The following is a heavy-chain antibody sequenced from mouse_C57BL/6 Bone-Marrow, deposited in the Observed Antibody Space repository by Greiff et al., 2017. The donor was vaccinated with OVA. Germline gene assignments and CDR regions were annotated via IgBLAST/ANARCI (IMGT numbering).Heavy chain of an antibody. CDR1: GYTFTNYW. J-gene: IGHJ1*03. Sequence: VQLQQSGAELVRPGTSVKMSCKASGYTFTNYWIGWAKQRPGHGLEWIGDIYPGGGYTNYNEKFKGKATLTADKSSSTAYMQFSSLTSEDSAIYYCARFSYYGSTDWYFDVWGTGTTVTVSS. V-gene: IGHV1-63*01. D-gene: IGHD1-1*01. CDR2: IYPGGGYT. CDR3: ARFSYYGSTDWYFDV.